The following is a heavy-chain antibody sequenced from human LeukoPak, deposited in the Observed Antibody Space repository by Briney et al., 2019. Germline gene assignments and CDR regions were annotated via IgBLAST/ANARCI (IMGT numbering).Heavy chain of an antibody. CDR1: GFTFSTYA. J-gene: IGHJ4*02. D-gene: IGHD6-25*01. CDR2: ISGSSGHI. CDR3: AKDLDGF. V-gene: IGHV3-23*01. Sequence: GGSLRLSCAASGFTFSTYAMSWVRQAPGKGLEWVSIISGSSGHIYYADSVKGRLTISRDNSKNTLYLQMTSLRAEDTAVYYCAKDLDGFWGQGTLVTVSS.